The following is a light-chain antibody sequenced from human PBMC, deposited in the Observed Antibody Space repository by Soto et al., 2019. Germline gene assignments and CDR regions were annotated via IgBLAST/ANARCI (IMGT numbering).Light chain of an antibody. V-gene: IGLV1-40*01. CDR1: ISNIGAGHD. CDR3: QSFDTRLSGYV. Sequence: QSLIPQAPSLSGAPGQRVTISCTGSISNIGAGHDVHWYQQLPGAAPKLPIYGNRNRPSEVPERFSGSKSGTSASLAITGLQGEDEADYYCQSFDTRLSGYVFGSGTKATV. CDR2: GNR. J-gene: IGLJ1*01.